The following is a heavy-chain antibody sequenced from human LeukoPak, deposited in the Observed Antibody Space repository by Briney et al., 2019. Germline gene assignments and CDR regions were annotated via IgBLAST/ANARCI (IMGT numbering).Heavy chain of an antibody. CDR2: IYYSGST. D-gene: IGHD4-4*01. J-gene: IGHJ4*02. V-gene: IGHV4-31*03. Sequence: SETLSLTCTVSGGSISSGGYYWSWIRQHPGKGLEWIGYIYYSGSTYYNPSLKSRVTISVDTSKNQFALKLSSVTAADTAVYYCARAYFHSNYYFDYWGQGTLVTVSS. CDR1: GGSISSGGYY. CDR3: ARAYFHSNYYFDY.